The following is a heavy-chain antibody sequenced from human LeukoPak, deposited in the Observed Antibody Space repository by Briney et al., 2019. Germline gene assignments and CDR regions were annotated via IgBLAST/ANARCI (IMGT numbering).Heavy chain of an antibody. CDR3: ARRGYSGYEGAWFDP. V-gene: IGHV5-51*01. Sequence: GESLKISCKGSGYSSTSYWIGWVRQMPGKGLEWMGIIYPGDSDSRYSPSFQGQVTISADKSISTAYLQWDSLKASDTAMYYCARRGYSGYEGAWFDPWGQGTPVTVSS. D-gene: IGHD5-12*01. CDR2: IYPGDSDS. CDR1: GYSSTSYW. J-gene: IGHJ5*02.